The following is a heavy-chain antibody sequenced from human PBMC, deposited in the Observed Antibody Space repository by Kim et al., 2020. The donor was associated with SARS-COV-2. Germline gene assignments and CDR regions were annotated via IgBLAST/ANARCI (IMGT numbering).Heavy chain of an antibody. D-gene: IGHD2-15*01. J-gene: IGHJ2*01. CDR1: GGTFSSYA. V-gene: IGHV1-69*13. Sequence: SVKVSCKASGGTFSSYAISWVRQAPGQGLEWMGGIIPIFGTANYAQKFQGRVTITADESTSTAYMELSSLRSEDTAVYYCARQANVGYCSGGSCYKLRSYWYFDLWGRGTLVTVSS. CDR3: ARQANVGYCSGGSCYKLRSYWYFDL. CDR2: IIPIFGTA.